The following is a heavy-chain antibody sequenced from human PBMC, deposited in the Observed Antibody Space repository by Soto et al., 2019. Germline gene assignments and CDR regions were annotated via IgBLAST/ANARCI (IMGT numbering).Heavy chain of an antibody. V-gene: IGHV3-30*18. D-gene: IGHD3-10*01. CDR1: GFTFSSYG. CDR2: ISYDGSNK. CDR3: AKEWFGELSIYYYYGMDV. J-gene: IGHJ6*02. Sequence: GGSLRLSCAASGFTFSSYGMHWVRQAPGKGPEWVAVISYDGSNKYYADSVKGRFTISRDNSKNTLYLQMNSLRAEDTALYYCAKEWFGELSIYYYYGMDVWGQGTTVTVSS.